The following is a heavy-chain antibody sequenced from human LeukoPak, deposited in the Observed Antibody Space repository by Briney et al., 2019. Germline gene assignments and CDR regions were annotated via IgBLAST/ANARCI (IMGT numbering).Heavy chain of an antibody. Sequence: SETLSLTCTVSGGPISSGDYYWSWIRQPPGKGLEWIGYIYYSGTTYYNPSLKSRVTISVDTSNNQFSLNVNSVTAADTAVYYCARENDNWFDPWGQGTLVTVPS. V-gene: IGHV4-30-4*01. J-gene: IGHJ5*02. D-gene: IGHD1-1*01. CDR3: ARENDNWFDP. CDR1: GGPISSGDYY. CDR2: IYYSGTT.